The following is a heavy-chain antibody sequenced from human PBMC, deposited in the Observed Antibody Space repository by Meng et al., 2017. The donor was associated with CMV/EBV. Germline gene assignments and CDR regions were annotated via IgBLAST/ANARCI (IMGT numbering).Heavy chain of an antibody. Sequence: GESLKISCAASGFTFSSYSMNWVRQAPGKGLEWVSSISSSSSYIYYAGSVKGRFTISRDNAKNSLYLQMNSLRAEDTAVYYCASIEMATPYYYYGMDVWGQGTTVTVSS. CDR2: ISSSSSYI. D-gene: IGHD5-24*01. J-gene: IGHJ6*02. CDR1: GFTFSSYS. V-gene: IGHV3-21*01. CDR3: ASIEMATPYYYYGMDV.